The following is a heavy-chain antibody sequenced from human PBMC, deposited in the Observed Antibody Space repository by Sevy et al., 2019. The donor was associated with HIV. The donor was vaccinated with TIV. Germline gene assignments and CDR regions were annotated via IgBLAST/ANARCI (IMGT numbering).Heavy chain of an antibody. CDR3: AKDPYSSGEYFQK. Sequence: GGSLRLSCKASAFNFNNYAMSWVRQAPGKGLEWVSTISGSGGRTYTAESVRGRLTISRDNSKRTVYLQMNSLRGDDTAIYYCAKDPYSSGEYFQKWGQGARVTVSS. D-gene: IGHD3-22*01. CDR1: AFNFNNYA. J-gene: IGHJ1*01. CDR2: ISGSGGRT. V-gene: IGHV3-23*01.